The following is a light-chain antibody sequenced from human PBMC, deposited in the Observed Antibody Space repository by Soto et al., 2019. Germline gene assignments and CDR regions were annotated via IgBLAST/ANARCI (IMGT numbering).Light chain of an antibody. V-gene: IGKV1-NL1*01. J-gene: IGKJ3*01. CDR3: QQYGSSLFT. Sequence: DIQMTQSPSSLSASVRDRVTITCRASQGISNYLAWYQQKPGQAPRLLVYAASSRATGIPDRFSGSGSGTDFTLTISRLEPEDFAVYYCQQYGSSLFTFGPGTKVDIK. CDR1: QGISNY. CDR2: AAS.